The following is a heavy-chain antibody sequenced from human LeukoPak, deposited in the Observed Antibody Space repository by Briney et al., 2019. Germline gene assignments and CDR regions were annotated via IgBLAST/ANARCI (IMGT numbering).Heavy chain of an antibody. J-gene: IGHJ4*02. V-gene: IGHV4-59*01. Sequence: SETLSLTCTVSGGSISSYYWSWIRQPPEKGLEWIGYIYYSGSTNYNPSLKSRVTISVDTSKNQFSLKLSSVTAADTAVYYCARDLDYYDSSVFGYWGQGTLVTVSS. CDR2: IYYSGST. D-gene: IGHD3-22*01. CDR3: ARDLDYYDSSVFGY. CDR1: GGSISSYY.